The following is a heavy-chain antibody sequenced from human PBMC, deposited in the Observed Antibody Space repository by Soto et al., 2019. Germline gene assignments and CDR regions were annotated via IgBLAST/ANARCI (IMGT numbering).Heavy chain of an antibody. CDR2: MTVGNGNT. Sequence: ASVKVSCKASGYTFISYAIHWVRQAPGQSLEWMGWMTVGNGNTKYSQNFQGRVTFTRDTSATTAYMEMSSLTSEDTAVYYCARGGKSIDYWGQGSLVTVSS. CDR3: ARGGKSIDY. CDR1: GYTFISYA. V-gene: IGHV1-3*01. J-gene: IGHJ4*02.